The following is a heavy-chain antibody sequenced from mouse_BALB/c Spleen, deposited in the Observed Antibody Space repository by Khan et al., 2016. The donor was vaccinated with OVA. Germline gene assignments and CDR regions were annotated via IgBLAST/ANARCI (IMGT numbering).Heavy chain of an antibody. V-gene: IGHV5-6-5*01. CDR1: GFTFSSYV. D-gene: IGHD2-14*01. CDR2: ISSGGTP. J-gene: IGHJ2*01. Sequence: EVHLVESGGDLVKPGGSLKLSCAVSGFTFSSYVMSWVRQTPEKRLEWVASISSGGTPAYPDSLKGRFTISRDNARNTMYLQMSSLRSEDTAMYYCVREAYRYDEYYFDYWGQGTTLTVSS. CDR3: VREAYRYDEYYFDY.